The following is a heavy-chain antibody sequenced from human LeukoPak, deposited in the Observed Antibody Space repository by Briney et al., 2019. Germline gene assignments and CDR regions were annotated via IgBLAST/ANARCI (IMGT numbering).Heavy chain of an antibody. CDR2: IYHSGST. J-gene: IGHJ4*02. D-gene: IGHD1-26*01. CDR1: GYSISSGYY. CDR3: ARVGFAPTPFDY. Sequence: SETLSLTCAVSGYSISSGYYWGWIRQPPGKGLEWIGSIYHSGSTYYNPSLKSRVTISVDTSKNQFSLKLSSVTAADTAVYYCARVGFAPTPFDYWGQGTLVTVSS. V-gene: IGHV4-38-2*01.